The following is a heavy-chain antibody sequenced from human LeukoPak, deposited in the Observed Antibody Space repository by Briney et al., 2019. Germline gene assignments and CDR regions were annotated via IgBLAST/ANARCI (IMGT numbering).Heavy chain of an antibody. D-gene: IGHD2-2*01. J-gene: IGHJ4*02. V-gene: IGHV3-30-3*01. CDR2: ISYDGSNK. CDR1: GFTFSSYA. Sequence: GGSLRLSCAASGFTFSSYAMHWVRQAPGKGLEWVAVISYDGSNKYYADSVKGRFTISRDNSKNTLYLQMNSLRAEDTAVYYCARSGYQLLSQKGMDYWGQGTLVTVSS. CDR3: ARSGYQLLSQKGMDY.